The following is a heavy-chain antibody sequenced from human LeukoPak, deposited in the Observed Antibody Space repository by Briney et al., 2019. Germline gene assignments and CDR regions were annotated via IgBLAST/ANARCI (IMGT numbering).Heavy chain of an antibody. CDR3: AGSYSTDDAFDI. Sequence: ASVKVSCKASGYTFTCYYMHWVRQAPGQGLEWMGWINPNSGGTNYAQKFQGRVTMTRDTSISTAYMELSRLRSDDTAVYYCAGSYSTDDAFDIWGQGTMVTVSS. D-gene: IGHD4-11*01. CDR2: INPNSGGT. J-gene: IGHJ3*02. CDR1: GYTFTCYY. V-gene: IGHV1-2*02.